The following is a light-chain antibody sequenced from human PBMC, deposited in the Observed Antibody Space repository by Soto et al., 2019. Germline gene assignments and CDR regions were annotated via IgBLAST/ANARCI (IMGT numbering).Light chain of an antibody. CDR1: QSVNNN. CDR3: QQYNNWPPLYT. CDR2: GAS. Sequence: VMTQSPATLSVSPGERATLSCRASQSVNNNLAWYQQKPGQAPRLLIYGASSRATGIPARFSGSGSGTEFTLTITSLQSEDFAVYFCQQYNNWPPLYTFGQGTKLEIK. J-gene: IGKJ2*01. V-gene: IGKV3-15*01.